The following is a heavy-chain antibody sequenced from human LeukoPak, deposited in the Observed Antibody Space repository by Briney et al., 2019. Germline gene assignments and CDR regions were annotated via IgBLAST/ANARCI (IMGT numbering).Heavy chain of an antibody. D-gene: IGHD6-25*01. V-gene: IGHV3-30-3*01. CDR2: ISYDGSNK. Sequence: GGSLRLSCAASGFTFSSYAMHWVRQAPGKGLEWVAVISYDGSNKYYADSVKGRFTISRDNSKNTLYLQMNSLRAEDTAVYYCAKDRSPPWSSATYYGMDVWGQGTTVTVSS. CDR1: GFTFSSYA. CDR3: AKDRSPPWSSATYYGMDV. J-gene: IGHJ6*02.